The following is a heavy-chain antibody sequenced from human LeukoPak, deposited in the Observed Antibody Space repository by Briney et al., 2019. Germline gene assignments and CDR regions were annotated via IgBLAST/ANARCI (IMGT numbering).Heavy chain of an antibody. CDR2: ISGSASGRT. CDR3: AKVKTHWYFDN. V-gene: IGHV3-23*01. Sequence: PGGSLRLSCAASGFPFSTNDMSWVRQAPGKGLEWVSDISGSASGRTTYEDYVKGRFTVSRDNSKGTMYLQMNSLRAEDTAVYYCAKVKTHWYFDNWGRGTLVTVSS. D-gene: IGHD1-1*01. J-gene: IGHJ4*02. CDR1: GFPFSTND.